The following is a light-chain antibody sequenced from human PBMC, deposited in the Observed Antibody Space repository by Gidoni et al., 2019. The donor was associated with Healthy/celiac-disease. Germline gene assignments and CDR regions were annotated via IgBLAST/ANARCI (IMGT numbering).Light chain of an antibody. CDR2: DGS. Sequence: QSALTQPRSVTGSPGQSVTISCTGTSSDVGGDNYVSWYQQPPGKAPKHMIDDGSKRPSGVPDRFAGSKSGTTASLTISVLQAEDEADYYYCSYAGSYTVFGGGTKLTVL. CDR1: SSDVGGDNY. J-gene: IGLJ3*02. CDR3: CSYAGSYTV. V-gene: IGLV2-11*01.